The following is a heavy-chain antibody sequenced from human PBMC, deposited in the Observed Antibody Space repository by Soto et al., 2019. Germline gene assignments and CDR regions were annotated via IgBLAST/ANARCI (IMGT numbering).Heavy chain of an antibody. V-gene: IGHV4-59*08. CDR2: IYYSGST. J-gene: IGHJ4*02. CDR1: GGSISSYY. CDR3: ARTYGDYLYAY. Sequence: SSETLSLTCTVSGGSISSYYWSWIRQPPGKGLEWIGYIYYSGSTNYNPSLKSRVTISVDTSKNQFSLKLSSVTAADTAVYYCARTYGDYLYAYSSQGTLVTVSS. D-gene: IGHD4-17*01.